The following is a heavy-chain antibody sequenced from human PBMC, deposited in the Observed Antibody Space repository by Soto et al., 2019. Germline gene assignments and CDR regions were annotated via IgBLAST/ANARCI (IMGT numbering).Heavy chain of an antibody. Sequence: PSETLYITCAFCVGSFRVYYWSEIRQPPGKGLEWIGEINRSGSTNYNPSLKSRVTISVDTSKNQFSLKLSSVTAADTAVYYCARGLGRSSGWYGRGFGMDVWGQGTTVTVSS. D-gene: IGHD6-19*01. CDR2: INRSGST. CDR3: ARGLGRSSGWYGRGFGMDV. J-gene: IGHJ6*01. CDR1: VGSFRVYY. V-gene: IGHV4-34*01.